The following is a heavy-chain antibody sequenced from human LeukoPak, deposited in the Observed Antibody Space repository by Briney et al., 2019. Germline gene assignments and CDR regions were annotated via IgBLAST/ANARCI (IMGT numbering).Heavy chain of an antibody. D-gene: IGHD7-27*01. V-gene: IGHV3-11*04. CDR3: ARVSEWSGDPYYFNS. Sequence: GGSLRLSCGASGFTFSDYYMSSIRQAPGKGLEWTSYISRSGSAIYYADSLKGRFTISRDNAKNLLYLQMNSLRAEDTAVYYCARVSEWSGDPYYFNSWGRGTLVTVSS. CDR1: GFTFSDYY. CDR2: ISRSGSAI. J-gene: IGHJ4*02.